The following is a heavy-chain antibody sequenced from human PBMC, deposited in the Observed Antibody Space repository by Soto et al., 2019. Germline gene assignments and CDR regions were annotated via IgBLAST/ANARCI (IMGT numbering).Heavy chain of an antibody. CDR3: ARGKSDYGSGRYWFDP. D-gene: IGHD3-10*01. CDR1: GGSISSYY. V-gene: IGHV4-59*01. CDR2: IYYSGST. J-gene: IGHJ5*02. Sequence: SETLSLTCTVSGGSISSYYWSWIRQPPGKGLEWIGHIYYSGSTNYNPSLKSRVTISVDTSKSQFSLNLISVTAADTAVYYCARGKSDYGSGRYWFDPWGQGTPVTVSS.